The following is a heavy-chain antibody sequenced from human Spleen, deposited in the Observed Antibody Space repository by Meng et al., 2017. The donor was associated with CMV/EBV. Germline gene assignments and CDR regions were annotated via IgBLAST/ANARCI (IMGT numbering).Heavy chain of an antibody. J-gene: IGHJ4*02. Sequence: GESLKISCAASGFTFRSYWLHWVRQVPGKGLVWVSRINSDGSSTSYADSVKGRFTIPRENSKNTLYLQMNSLRAEDTAVYYCARGSYSNYEKQDYWGQGTLVTVSS. CDR3: ARGSYSNYEKQDY. CDR2: INSDGSST. V-gene: IGHV3-74*01. CDR1: GFTFRSYW. D-gene: IGHD4-11*01.